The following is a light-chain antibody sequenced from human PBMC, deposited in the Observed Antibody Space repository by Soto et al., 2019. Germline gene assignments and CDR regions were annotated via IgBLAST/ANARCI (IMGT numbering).Light chain of an antibody. V-gene: IGLV2-14*01. CDR3: ASYTSSSTWV. CDR1: SSDVGAYNY. J-gene: IGLJ3*02. Sequence: QSVLTQPASVSGSPGQSITISCTGTSSDVGAYNYVSWFQQHPGKAPKLMIFEVRNRPSGLFNRFSGSKSGNTASLTISGLQAEDEADYYCASYTSSSTWVFGGGT. CDR2: EVR.